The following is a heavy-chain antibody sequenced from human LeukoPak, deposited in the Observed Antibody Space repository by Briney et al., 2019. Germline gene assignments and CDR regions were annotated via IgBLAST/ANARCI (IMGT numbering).Heavy chain of an antibody. J-gene: IGHJ4*02. CDR3: ARGSSGSFAFDY. CDR2: IYSGGST. D-gene: IGHD3-10*01. V-gene: IGHV3-53*01. CDR1: GFTFDDYA. Sequence: GGSLRLSCAASGFTFDDYAMHWVRQAPGKGLEWVSVIYSGGSTYYADSVKGRFTISRDNSKNTLYLQMNSLRAEDTAVYYCARGSSGSFAFDYWGQGTLVTVSS.